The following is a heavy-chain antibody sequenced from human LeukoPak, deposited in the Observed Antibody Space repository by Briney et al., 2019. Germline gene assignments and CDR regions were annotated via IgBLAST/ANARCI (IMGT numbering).Heavy chain of an antibody. CDR3: ARIEYSSSSGAFDI. Sequence: PSETLSLTCTVSGGSISSYYWSWIRQPPGKGLEWIGYIYYSGSPNYNPSLKSRVTISVDASKNQFSLKLSSVTAADTAVYYCARIEYSSSSGAFDIWGQGTMVSVFS. CDR1: GGSISSYY. J-gene: IGHJ3*02. V-gene: IGHV4-59*01. D-gene: IGHD6-6*01. CDR2: IYYSGSP.